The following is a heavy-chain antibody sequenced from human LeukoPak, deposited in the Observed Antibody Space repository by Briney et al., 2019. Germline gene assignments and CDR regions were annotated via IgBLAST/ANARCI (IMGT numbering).Heavy chain of an antibody. D-gene: IGHD5-12*01. Sequence: GGSLRLSCAASGFTVSSNYMSWVRQAPGKGLEWVAHIKRDGSQKYYLDSVKGRFTISRDNAKNTLYLQMNSLRAEDTATYYCASAIVAVKDYWGQGTLVTVSS. V-gene: IGHV3-7*03. CDR1: GFTVSSNY. CDR2: IKRDGSQK. CDR3: ASAIVAVKDY. J-gene: IGHJ4*02.